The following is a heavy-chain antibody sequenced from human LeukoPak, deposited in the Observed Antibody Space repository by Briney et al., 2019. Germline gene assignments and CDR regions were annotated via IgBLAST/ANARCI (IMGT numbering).Heavy chain of an antibody. V-gene: IGHV6-1*01. Sequence: SQTLSLTCALSGDSVSSNRAAWNWNTQSPSRGLEWLERTYYRSKWKNDYAVSVKRRITINPDTSKSQFSLHLNSVTPEDTAIYYCARDEQWLVYFAYWGQGTLVTVSS. CDR2: TYYRSKWKN. CDR1: GDSVSSNRAA. D-gene: IGHD6-19*01. CDR3: ARDEQWLVYFAY. J-gene: IGHJ4*02.